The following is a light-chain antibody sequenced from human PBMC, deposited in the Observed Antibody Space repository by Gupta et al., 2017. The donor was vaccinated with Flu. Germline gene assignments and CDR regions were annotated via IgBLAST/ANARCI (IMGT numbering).Light chain of an antibody. J-gene: IGKJ2*01. CDR1: QSIRNW. CDR2: MAS. Sequence: GDRSSITCRASQSIRNWMAWYQQKPEKAPSLLIYMASTLESGVPERCSGSGAGTEFTLTISSLQPDDFATYYCQQYDTYSATFGQGTRLEI. V-gene: IGKV1-5*03. CDR3: QQYDTYSAT.